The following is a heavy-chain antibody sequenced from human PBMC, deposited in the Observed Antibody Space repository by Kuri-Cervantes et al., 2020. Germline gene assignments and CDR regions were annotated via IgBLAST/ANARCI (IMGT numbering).Heavy chain of an antibody. CDR1: GYTFISYG. J-gene: IGHJ4*02. Sequence: ASVKVSCKASGYTFISYGISWVRQAPGQGLEWMGWISAYNGDTNYAQKLQGRVTMTTDTSTSTAYMELNRLAFDDSAVYYCARDGPRSINGINFWGQGTVVTVSS. CDR3: ARDGPRSINGINF. D-gene: IGHD1-20*01. CDR2: ISAYNGDT. V-gene: IGHV1-18*01.